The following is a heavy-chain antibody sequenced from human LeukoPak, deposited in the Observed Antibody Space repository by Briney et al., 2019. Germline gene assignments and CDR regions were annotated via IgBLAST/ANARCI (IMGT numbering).Heavy chain of an antibody. CDR1: GGPFSGFF. CDR3: ARHGGFDYGDYLFDY. V-gene: IGHV4-34*01. CDR2: INHRGNT. D-gene: IGHD4-17*01. J-gene: IGHJ4*02. Sequence: KPSETLSLTCAVDGGPFSGFFWVWIRQSPKKGLEWIGEINHRGNTNYNPSLNSRVTISIDTSKNQFSLTLRSVTAADTAVYYCARHGGFDYGDYLFDYWGQGTLVTVSS.